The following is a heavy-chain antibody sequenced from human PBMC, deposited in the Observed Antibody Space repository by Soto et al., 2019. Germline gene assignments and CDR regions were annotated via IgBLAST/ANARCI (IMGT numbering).Heavy chain of an antibody. CDR2: ISGYNGDT. V-gene: IGHV1-18*01. Sequence: ASVKVSCKASGYTFTRYGISWVRQAPGQGLEWMGWISGYNGDTNYAQKFLGRVTMTVDTSTTTAFMELTSLTSDDRAVYYCAKNGQPPYYYYGMDVWG. CDR1: GYTFTRYG. D-gene: IGHD2-8*01. CDR3: AKNGQPPYYYYGMDV. J-gene: IGHJ6*02.